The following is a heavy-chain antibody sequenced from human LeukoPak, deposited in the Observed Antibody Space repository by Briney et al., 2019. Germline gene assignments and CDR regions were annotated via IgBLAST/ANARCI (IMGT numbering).Heavy chain of an antibody. CDR2: ICSSGST. J-gene: IGHJ5*02. V-gene: IGHV4-4*07. D-gene: IGHD3-10*01. CDR1: GDSISSFY. Sequence: PSETLSLTCTVSGDSISSFYWSWIRQPAGKGLEWIGRICSSGSTNYNPSLESRVTMSVDTSKNQPSLKLSSVTAADTAVYYCARDSGTTGEVKFDPWGQGTLVTVSS. CDR3: ARDSGTTGEVKFDP.